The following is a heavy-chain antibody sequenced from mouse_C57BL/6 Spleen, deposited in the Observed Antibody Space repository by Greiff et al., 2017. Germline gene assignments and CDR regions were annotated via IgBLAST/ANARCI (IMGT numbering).Heavy chain of an antibody. CDR1: GYTFTDYN. V-gene: IGHV1-22*01. J-gene: IGHJ4*01. CDR3: ARSTSHANYARDY. CDR2: LNPNNGGT. Sequence: VQLKESGPELVKPGASVKMSCKASGYTFTDYNMNWVKQSHGKRLEWIGYLNPNNGGTSYNQKFKGKATLTVNKSYSTAYMELRRLTSEDSAVYYCARSTSHANYARDYWGQGTSVTVSS. D-gene: IGHD2-1*01.